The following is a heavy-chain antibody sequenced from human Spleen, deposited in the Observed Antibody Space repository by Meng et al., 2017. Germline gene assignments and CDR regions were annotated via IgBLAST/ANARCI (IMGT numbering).Heavy chain of an antibody. J-gene: IGHJ4*02. CDR1: GFTFGSYG. CDR3: ARDLYGDGYNYGY. Sequence: GGSLRLSCSVSGFTFGSYGMSWVRQAPGKGLEWVSGVSGIGDYTYYADSVKGRFTISRDNSKNSLYLQMNSLRAEDTAVYYCARDLYGDGYNYGYWGQGTLVTVSS. V-gene: IGHV3-23*01. D-gene: IGHD5-24*01. CDR2: VSGIGDYT.